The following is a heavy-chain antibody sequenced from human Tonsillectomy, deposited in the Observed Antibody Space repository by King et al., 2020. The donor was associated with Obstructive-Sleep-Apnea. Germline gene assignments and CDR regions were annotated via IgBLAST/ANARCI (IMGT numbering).Heavy chain of an antibody. D-gene: IGHD3-10*01. CDR3: ARGVRSASGSYYLPFDY. CDR2: ISYDGSTK. J-gene: IGHJ4*02. V-gene: IGHV3-30*04. CDR1: GFTFSSYA. Sequence: VQLVESGGGVVQPGRSLRLSCAASGFTFSSYAMHWVRQAPGKGLEWVALISYDGSTKYYADSVKGRFTISRDNTKNTLYLQMNSLRAEDTAVYYCARGVRSASGSYYLPFDYWGQGTLVTVSS.